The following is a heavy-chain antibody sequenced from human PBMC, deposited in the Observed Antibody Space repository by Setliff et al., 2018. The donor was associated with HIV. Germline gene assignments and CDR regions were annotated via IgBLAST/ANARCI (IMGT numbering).Heavy chain of an antibody. CDR2: IVVGSGNT. CDR3: VRDRTQQNWGSRGYYYMDV. D-gene: IGHD7-27*01. Sequence: GASVKVSCKASGFTFISSAMQWVRQARGRRLEWIGWIVVGSGNTNYAQKFQERVTITRDMSTRTTYMELSNLRSEDTAVYYCVRDRTQQNWGSRGYYYMDVWGQGTTVTVSS. J-gene: IGHJ6*03. CDR1: GFTFISSA. V-gene: IGHV1-58*02.